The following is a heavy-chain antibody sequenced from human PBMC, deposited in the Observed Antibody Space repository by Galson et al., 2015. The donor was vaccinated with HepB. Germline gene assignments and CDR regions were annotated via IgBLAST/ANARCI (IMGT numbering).Heavy chain of an antibody. CDR3: ARGRGAGDY. V-gene: IGHV4-34*01. J-gene: IGHJ4*02. Sequence: SETLSLTCAVYGGSFSGYYWSWIRQPPGKGLEWIGEINHSGSTNYNPSLKRRVTISVDTSKNQFSLKLSSVTAADTAVYYCARGRGAGDYWGQGTLVTVSS. CDR2: INHSGST. CDR1: GGSFSGYY. D-gene: IGHD3-10*01.